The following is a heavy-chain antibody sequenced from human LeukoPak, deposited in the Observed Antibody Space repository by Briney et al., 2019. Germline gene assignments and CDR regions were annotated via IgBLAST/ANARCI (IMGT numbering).Heavy chain of an antibody. D-gene: IGHD4-11*01. Sequence: RAGGSLRLSCAASGFTVSSNYMSWVRQAPGKGLEWVSVIYSGGSTYYADSVKGRFTISRDNSKNTLYLQMNSLRAEDTAVYYCARVRIRDYLFDYWGQGTLVTVSS. J-gene: IGHJ4*02. CDR1: GFTVSSNY. CDR2: IYSGGST. CDR3: ARVRIRDYLFDY. V-gene: IGHV3-53*01.